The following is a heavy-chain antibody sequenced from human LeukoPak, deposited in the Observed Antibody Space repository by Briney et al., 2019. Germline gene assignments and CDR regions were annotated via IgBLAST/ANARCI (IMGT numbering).Heavy chain of an antibody. J-gene: IGHJ3*02. CDR2: ILNDGSQE. D-gene: IGHD3-16*01. Sequence: GRSLRLSCAASGFTFSSYGMHWVRQAPGKGLEWVAVILNDGSQEKYADSVKGRFSISRDNSKNALFLQMNSLRAEDTAVYYCARDDALGDNALDIWGQGTMVTVSS. V-gene: IGHV3-33*01. CDR3: ARDDALGDNALDI. CDR1: GFTFSSYG.